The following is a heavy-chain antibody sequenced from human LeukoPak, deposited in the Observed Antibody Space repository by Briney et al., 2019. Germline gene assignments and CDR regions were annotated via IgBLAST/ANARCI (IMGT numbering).Heavy chain of an antibody. CDR2: INSDGSST. D-gene: IGHD6-19*01. Sequence: GGSLRLSCAASGFTFSSYWMHWVRQAPGKGLVWVSRINSDGSSTSYADSVKGRFTISRDNAKNTLYLQMNGLRAEDTAVYYCARAASGPEFDYWGQGTLVTVSS. CDR1: GFTFSSYW. V-gene: IGHV3-74*01. CDR3: ARAASGPEFDY. J-gene: IGHJ4*02.